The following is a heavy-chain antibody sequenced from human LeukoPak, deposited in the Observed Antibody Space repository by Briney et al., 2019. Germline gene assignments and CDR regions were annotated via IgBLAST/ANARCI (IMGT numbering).Heavy chain of an antibody. J-gene: IGHJ4*02. CDR3: ARHTYYYDSSGYYHYFDY. D-gene: IGHD3-22*01. CDR2: IYYSGSF. CDR1: GGSISSSTYY. Sequence: PSETLSLTCTVSGGSISSSTYYWGWIRQPPGKGLEWIGSIYYSGSFYYNPSLKSRVTMSVDTSKNQFSLKLSSVTAADTAVYYCARHTYYYDSSGYYHYFDYWGQGTLVTVSS. V-gene: IGHV4-39*01.